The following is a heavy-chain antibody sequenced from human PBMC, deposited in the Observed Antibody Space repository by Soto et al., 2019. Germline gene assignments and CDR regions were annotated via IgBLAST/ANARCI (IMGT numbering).Heavy chain of an antibody. CDR3: ATWLLREHAFDI. V-gene: IGHV3-53*01. Sequence: DVQLVESGGGLIQPGGSLRLSCAASGFTFSGKKYLTWVRQDPGKGLEWVSALYSTDGTFYADSVKGRFTISKDNSKNTFYLQLNSLRPDDTAVYYCATWLLREHAFDIWGRGTMVTVSS. CDR1: GFTFSGKKY. J-gene: IGHJ3*02. CDR2: LYSTDGT. D-gene: IGHD2-15*01.